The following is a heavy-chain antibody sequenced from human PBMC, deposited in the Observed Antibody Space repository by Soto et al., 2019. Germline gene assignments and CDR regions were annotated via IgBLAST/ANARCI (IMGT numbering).Heavy chain of an antibody. CDR1: GFTFSSYG. J-gene: IGHJ6*02. Sequence: QVQLVESGGGVVQPGRSLRLSCAASGFTFSSYGMHWVRQAPGKGLEWVAVIWYDGSNKYYADSVKGRFTISRDNSKNTLYVQMNSLRAENTAVYYCARVRDFWSGYYLPHYGMDVWGQGTTVTVSS. CDR2: IWYDGSNK. V-gene: IGHV3-33*01. CDR3: ARVRDFWSGYYLPHYGMDV. D-gene: IGHD3-3*01.